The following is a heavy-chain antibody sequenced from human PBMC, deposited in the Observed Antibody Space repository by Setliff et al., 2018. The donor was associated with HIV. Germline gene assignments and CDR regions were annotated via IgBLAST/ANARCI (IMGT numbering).Heavy chain of an antibody. CDR1: GGSLIGYY. V-gene: IGHV4-59*01. CDR2: IYYTEIT. D-gene: IGHD5-18*01. CDR3: ARLRGYFYGHGRYFDY. Sequence: PSETLSLTCTVSGGSLIGYYWSWIRQSPGKGLEWIGSIYYTEITNYNPSLESRVTISVDTSKNQFSLKLTSVTAADTALYYCARLRGYFYGHGRYFDYWGQGTLVTVSS. J-gene: IGHJ4*02.